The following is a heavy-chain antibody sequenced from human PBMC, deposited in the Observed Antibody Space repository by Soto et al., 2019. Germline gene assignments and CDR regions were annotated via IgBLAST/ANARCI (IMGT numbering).Heavy chain of an antibody. D-gene: IGHD3-9*01. CDR2: INHSENT. Sequence: QVQLQQWGAGLLEPSETLSLTCAVYGGSFSDYYWSWIRQPPGKGLEWIGEINHSENTNYNPSLKSRVTISVDKSKNQFSLKLSSVTAADTAVYYCASQGLPYFDWSPTPLYYMDVWGKGTTVTVSS. V-gene: IGHV4-34*01. CDR1: GGSFSDYY. CDR3: ASQGLPYFDWSPTPLYYMDV. J-gene: IGHJ6*03.